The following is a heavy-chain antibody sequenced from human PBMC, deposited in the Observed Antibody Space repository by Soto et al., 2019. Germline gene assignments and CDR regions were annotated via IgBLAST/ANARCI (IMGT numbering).Heavy chain of an antibody. J-gene: IGHJ4*02. CDR3: ARGAVFDY. CDR1: GGSFSGYY. Sequence: QVQLQQWGAGLLKPSETLSLTCAVYGGSFSGYYWSWIRQPPGKGLEWIGEINHSGSTNYNPSLKSRVTISVDTSKHQFSLKLSSVTAADTAVYYCARGAVFDYWGQGTLVTVSS. CDR2: INHSGST. V-gene: IGHV4-34*01.